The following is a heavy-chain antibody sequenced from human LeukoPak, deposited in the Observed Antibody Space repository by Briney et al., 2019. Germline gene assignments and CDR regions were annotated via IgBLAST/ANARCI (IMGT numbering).Heavy chain of an antibody. V-gene: IGHV1-46*01. J-gene: IGHJ5*02. CDR1: GYTFTSYY. CDR2: INPSGVST. D-gene: IGHD5-18*01. Sequence: GASVKVSCKASGYTFTSYYMHWVRQAPGQGLEWMGIINPSGVSTSYAQKFQGRVTMTEDTSTDTAYMELSSLRSEDTAVYYCATDRSSYGSYNWFDPWGQGTLVTVSS. CDR3: ATDRSSYGSYNWFDP.